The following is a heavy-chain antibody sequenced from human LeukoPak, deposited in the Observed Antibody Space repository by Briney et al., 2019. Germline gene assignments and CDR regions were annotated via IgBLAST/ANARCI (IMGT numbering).Heavy chain of an antibody. CDR1: GYTFTSYG. CDR3: ARDEGYCSGGSCYLGWIDP. J-gene: IGHJ5*02. D-gene: IGHD2-15*01. Sequence: ASVKVSCKASGYTFTSYGISWVRQAPGQGLEWMGWISAYNGNTNYAQKLQGRVTMTTDTSTSTAYMELRSLRSDDTAVYYCARDEGYCSGGSCYLGWIDPWGQGTLVTVSS. V-gene: IGHV1-18*01. CDR2: ISAYNGNT.